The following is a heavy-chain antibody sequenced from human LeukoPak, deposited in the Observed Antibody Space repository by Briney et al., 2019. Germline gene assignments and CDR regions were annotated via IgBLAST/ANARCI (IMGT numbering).Heavy chain of an antibody. V-gene: IGHV1-18*01. CDR1: DYSFSSNG. Sequence: ASVKVSCKASDYSFSSNGFTWVRQAPGQGLEWMGWISAYNGNTNYAQKLQGRVTMTTDTSTTTAYMELRSLRSDDTAIYYCARDGTKTRTTNAPDSSGWYGGPRYYYYYYMDVWGKGTSVTISS. J-gene: IGHJ6*03. CDR3: ARDGTKTRTTNAPDSSGWYGGPRYYYYYYMDV. D-gene: IGHD6-19*01. CDR2: ISAYNGNT.